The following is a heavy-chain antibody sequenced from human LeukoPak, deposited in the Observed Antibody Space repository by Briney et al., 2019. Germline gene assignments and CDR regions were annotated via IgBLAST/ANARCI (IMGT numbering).Heavy chain of an antibody. J-gene: IGHJ5*02. Sequence: GGSLRLSCAASGFTFSSYEMNWVRQAPGKGLEWVSYISSSGSTIYYADSVKGRFTISRDNAKNSLYLQMNSLRAEDTAVYYCARGPYCGGDCYTPTNWFDPWGQGTLVTVSS. CDR3: ARGPYCGGDCYTPTNWFDP. CDR1: GFTFSSYE. D-gene: IGHD2-21*02. CDR2: ISSSGSTI. V-gene: IGHV3-48*03.